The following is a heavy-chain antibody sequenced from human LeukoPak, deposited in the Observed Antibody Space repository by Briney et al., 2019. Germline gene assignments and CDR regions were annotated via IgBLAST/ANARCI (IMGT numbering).Heavy chain of an antibody. J-gene: IGHJ3*02. CDR1: GGSISSSSYY. V-gene: IGHV4-39*07. Sequence: PSETLSLTCTVSGGSISSSSYYWGWIRQPPGKGLEWIGSVYYSGSTYYNPSLKSRVTISVDTSKNQFSLKLSSVTAADTAVYYCARDGEEFPAFDIWGQGTMVTVSS. CDR3: ARDGEEFPAFDI. CDR2: VYYSGST. D-gene: IGHD3-10*01.